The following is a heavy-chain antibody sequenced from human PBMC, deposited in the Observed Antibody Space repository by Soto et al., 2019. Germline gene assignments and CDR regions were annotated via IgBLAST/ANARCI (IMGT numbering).Heavy chain of an antibody. CDR3: ARRDGNGGEYFDY. CDR2: IYPGDSDT. V-gene: IGHV5-51*01. CDR1: GYIFTTYW. Sequence: GESLKISCKGSGYIFTTYWIGCVRQRPGKGLEWMGIIYPGDSDTRYRPSFQGQVTISADKSISTAYLQWRSLKASDTAIYYCARRDGNGGEYFDYWGQGTLVTVSS. D-gene: IGHD2-8*01. J-gene: IGHJ4*02.